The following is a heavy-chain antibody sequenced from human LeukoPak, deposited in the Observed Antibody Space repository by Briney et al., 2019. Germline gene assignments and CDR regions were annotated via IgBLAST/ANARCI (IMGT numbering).Heavy chain of an antibody. CDR2: INPNSGGT. V-gene: IGHV1-2*02. CDR1: GYTFTGYY. D-gene: IGHD3-3*01. Sequence: ASVKVSCKASGYTFTGYYMQWVRQAPGQGLEWMGWINPNSGGTNYAQKFQGRVTMTRDTSISTAYMELSRLRSDDTAVYYCARDYYDFWSHHNWFDPWGQGTLVTVSS. J-gene: IGHJ5*02. CDR3: ARDYYDFWSHHNWFDP.